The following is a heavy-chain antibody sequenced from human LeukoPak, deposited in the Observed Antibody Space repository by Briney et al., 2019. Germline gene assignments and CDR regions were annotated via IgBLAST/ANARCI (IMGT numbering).Heavy chain of an antibody. CDR1: GYTFTSYG. D-gene: IGHD3-10*01. CDR2: ISAYNGNK. V-gene: IGHV1-18*01. CDR3: ARGGGVYYYGSGSIFDY. J-gene: IGHJ4*02. Sequence: GASVKVACKASGYTFTSYGISWVRQAPGQGLEWMGWISAYNGNKNKAQKLQGRVTMTTDTSTSPAYMELRSLRSDDTAVYYCARGGGVYYYGSGSIFDYWGQGTLVTVSS.